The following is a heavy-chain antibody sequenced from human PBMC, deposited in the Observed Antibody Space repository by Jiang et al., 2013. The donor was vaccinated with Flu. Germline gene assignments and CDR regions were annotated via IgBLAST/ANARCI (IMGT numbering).Heavy chain of an antibody. CDR1: GFTFSGSP. CDR2: IRTKGNGYAT. J-gene: IGHJ4*02. Sequence: VQLVESGGGLVQPGGSLKLSCAASGFTFSGSPMHWVRQASGRGLEWVGRIRTKGNGYATTYSASLKGRLTISRDDSKNTAYLQVNSLKIEDTAVYYCIRGFEGPPGYDHWGQGTLVTVSS. D-gene: IGHD3-10*01. CDR3: IRGFEGPPGYDH. V-gene: IGHV3-73*01.